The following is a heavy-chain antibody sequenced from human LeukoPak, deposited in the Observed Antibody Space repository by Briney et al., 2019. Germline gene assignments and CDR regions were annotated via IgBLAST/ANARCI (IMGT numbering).Heavy chain of an antibody. CDR2: IYTSGST. Sequence: SETLSLTCTVSGGSISSYYWSWIRQPPGKGLEWIGHIYTSGSTNYNPSLKSRVTISVDTSKNQFSLKLSSVTAADTAVYYCARAEVLWFGESRGGAFDIWGQGTMVTVSS. V-gene: IGHV4-4*09. CDR1: GGSISSYY. J-gene: IGHJ3*02. D-gene: IGHD3-10*01. CDR3: ARAEVLWFGESRGGAFDI.